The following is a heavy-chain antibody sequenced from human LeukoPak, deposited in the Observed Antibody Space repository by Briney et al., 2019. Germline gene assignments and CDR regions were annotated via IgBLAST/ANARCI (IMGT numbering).Heavy chain of an antibody. CDR2: INPNSGAT. CDR3: ARMYCSDDSCYSIRGRYFDY. D-gene: IGHD2-15*01. CDR1: GYTFTGYY. J-gene: IGHJ4*02. V-gene: IGHV1-2*02. Sequence: GASVKVSCKASGYTFTGYYMHWVRQAPGQGLEWMGWINPNSGATNYAQKFQGRVTMTRDTSISTAYMELSRLRSDDTAVYYCARMYCSDDSCYSIRGRYFDYWGQGTLVTVSS.